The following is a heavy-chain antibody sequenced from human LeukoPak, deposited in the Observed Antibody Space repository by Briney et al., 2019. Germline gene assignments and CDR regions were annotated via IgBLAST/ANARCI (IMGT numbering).Heavy chain of an antibody. CDR3: ARDPYDFWSGSFYYYYYMDV. CDR1: GFTVSSNY. Sequence: GGSLRLSCAASGFTVSSNYMSWVRQAPGKGLEWVSIIYSGGSTFYADSVKGRFTISRDNSKNTLYVQMSNLRAEDTAVYYCARDPYDFWSGSFYYYYYMDVWGKGTTVTVSS. CDR2: IYSGGST. D-gene: IGHD3-3*01. V-gene: IGHV3-53*05. J-gene: IGHJ6*03.